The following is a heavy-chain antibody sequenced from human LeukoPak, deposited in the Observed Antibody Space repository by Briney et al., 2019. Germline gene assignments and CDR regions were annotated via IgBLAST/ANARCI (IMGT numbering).Heavy chain of an antibody. Sequence: GGSLILSCAASGFTFDDYAMHWVRQAPGKGLEWVSGISWNSGSIGYADSVKGRFTISRDNAKNSLYLQMNSLRAEDTALYYCAKDKEYSSGWYDYWGQGTRVTVSS. CDR1: GFTFDDYA. CDR2: ISWNSGSI. V-gene: IGHV3-9*01. J-gene: IGHJ4*02. D-gene: IGHD6-19*01. CDR3: AKDKEYSSGWYDY.